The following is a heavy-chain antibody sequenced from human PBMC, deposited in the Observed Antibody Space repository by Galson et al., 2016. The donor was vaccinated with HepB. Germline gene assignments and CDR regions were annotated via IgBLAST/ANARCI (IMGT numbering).Heavy chain of an antibody. Sequence: SLRLSCAASGFTFSRYAINWARQAPGKGLEWVSAISGSGGGTYYADSVKGRFTISRDNSKNTLYLQMNSLRAEDTAVYYCATTYDFWSGYYSDFDYWGQGTLVTVSS. D-gene: IGHD3-3*01. CDR1: GFTFSRYA. CDR3: ATTYDFWSGYYSDFDY. CDR2: ISGSGGGT. V-gene: IGHV3-23*01. J-gene: IGHJ4*02.